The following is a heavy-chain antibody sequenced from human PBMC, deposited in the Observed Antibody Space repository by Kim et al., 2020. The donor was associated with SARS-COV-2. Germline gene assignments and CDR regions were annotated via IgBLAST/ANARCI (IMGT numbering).Heavy chain of an antibody. J-gene: IGHJ4*02. Sequence: ASVKVSCKASGYTFTSYGISWVRQAPGQGLEWMGWISAYNGNTNYAQKLQGRVTMTTDTSTSTAYMELRSLRSDDTAGYYCARDNWSYYYDSSGYPTFDYWGQGTLVTVSS. CDR3: ARDNWSYYYDSSGYPTFDY. D-gene: IGHD3-22*01. CDR2: ISAYNGNT. CDR1: GYTFTSYG. V-gene: IGHV1-18*01.